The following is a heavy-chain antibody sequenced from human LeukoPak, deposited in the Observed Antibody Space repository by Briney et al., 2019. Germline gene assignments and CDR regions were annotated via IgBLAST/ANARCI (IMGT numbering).Heavy chain of an antibody. CDR1: GGSISSYY. CDR2: IYYSGST. Sequence: SETLSLTCTVSGGSISSYYWSWIRQPPGKGLEWIGYIYYSGSTNYNPSLKSRVTISVDTSKNQFPLKLSSVAAADTAVYYCARQVYYYDSSTYYYYMDVWGKGTTVTVSS. CDR3: ARQVYYYDSSTYYYYMDV. J-gene: IGHJ6*03. D-gene: IGHD3-22*01. V-gene: IGHV4-59*08.